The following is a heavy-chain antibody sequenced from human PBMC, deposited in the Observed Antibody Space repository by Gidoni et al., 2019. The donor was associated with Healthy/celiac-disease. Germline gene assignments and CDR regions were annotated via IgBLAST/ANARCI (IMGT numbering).Heavy chain of an antibody. D-gene: IGHD3-3*01. CDR3: ARVTDDFWSGYDDCDY. Sequence: QVQLVQSGAEVKKPGSSVKVSCKASGGTFSSYAISWGRQAPGPGLEWMGGIIPICGTANYAQKVQGRVTITADKSTSTAYMELSSLRSEDTAVDDCARVTDDFWSGYDDCDYWGQGTLVTVSS. J-gene: IGHJ4*02. CDR2: IIPICGTA. CDR1: GGTFSSYA. V-gene: IGHV1-69*06.